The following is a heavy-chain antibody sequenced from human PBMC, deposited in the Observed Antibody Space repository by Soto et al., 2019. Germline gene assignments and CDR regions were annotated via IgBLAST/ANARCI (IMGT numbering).Heavy chain of an antibody. V-gene: IGHV4-34*01. D-gene: IGHD6-6*01. CDR3: ARGRSLPSALLYSSSGFYFDY. J-gene: IGHJ4*02. Sequence: SETLSLTCAVYGGSFSGYYWSWIRQPPGKGLEWIGEINHSGSTNYNPSLKSRVTISVDTSKNQFSLKLSSVTAADTAVYYCARGRSLPSALLYSSSGFYFDYWGQGTLVTVSS. CDR1: GGSFSGYY. CDR2: INHSGST.